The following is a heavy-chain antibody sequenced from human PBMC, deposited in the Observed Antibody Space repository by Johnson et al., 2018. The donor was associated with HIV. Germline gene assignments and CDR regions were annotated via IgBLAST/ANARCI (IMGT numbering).Heavy chain of an antibody. D-gene: IGHD1-26*01. CDR1: GFAFSSYP. J-gene: IGHJ3*02. Sequence: VQLVESGGGVVQPGRSLRLSCAASGFAFSSYPMSWVRQAPGKGLDWVSAISGGGGNTYYADSVKGRFTISRDNSKSTLYLQMNSLRAEDTAVYYCASDNLWEPPPDDAFDIWGPGTMVTVSS. V-gene: IGHV3-23*04. CDR3: ASDNLWEPPPDDAFDI. CDR2: ISGGGGNT.